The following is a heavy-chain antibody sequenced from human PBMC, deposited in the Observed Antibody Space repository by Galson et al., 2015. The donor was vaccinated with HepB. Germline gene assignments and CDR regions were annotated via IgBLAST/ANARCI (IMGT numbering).Heavy chain of an antibody. J-gene: IGHJ4*02. CDR3: ATVGATDFDY. V-gene: IGHV3-48*01. CDR2: ISSSSTI. D-gene: IGHD1-26*01. Sequence: SLRLSCAASGFTFSSYSMNWVRQAPGKGLEWVSYISSSSTIYYADSVKGRFTISRDNAKNTLYLQMNSLRAEDTAVYYCATVGATDFDYWGQGTLVTVSS. CDR1: GFTFSSYS.